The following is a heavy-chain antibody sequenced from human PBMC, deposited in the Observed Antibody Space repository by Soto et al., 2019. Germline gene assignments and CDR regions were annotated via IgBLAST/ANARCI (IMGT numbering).Heavy chain of an antibody. J-gene: IGHJ4*02. CDR2: SYNGGT. CDR3: VSDAGFGAVAVDY. CDR1: GCSISSVGYS. Sequence: QLQLQESGSGLVKPSQTLALTCAVSGCSISSVGYSWSWIRQPPGKGLEWIGNSYNGGTYYNPSLKSRVTIYVDRSKNEFSLKFSSVTAADTAVYYFVSDAGFGAVAVDYWGQGTMVTVSS. D-gene: IGHD6-19*01. V-gene: IGHV4-30-2*01.